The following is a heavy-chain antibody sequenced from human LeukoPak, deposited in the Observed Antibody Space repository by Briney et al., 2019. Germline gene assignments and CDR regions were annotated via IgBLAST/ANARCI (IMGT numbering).Heavy chain of an antibody. V-gene: IGHV3-66*01. CDR1: GFTVSSNH. CDR3: ARDGASPYFDY. Sequence: QPGGSLRLSCAASGFTVSSNHMSWVRQAPGKGLEWVSFINSGGSTYYPDSVKGRFTTSRDNSRNTLYLQMNSLRAEDTAVYYCARDGASPYFDYWGQGTLVTVSS. D-gene: IGHD1-26*01. J-gene: IGHJ4*02. CDR2: INSGGST.